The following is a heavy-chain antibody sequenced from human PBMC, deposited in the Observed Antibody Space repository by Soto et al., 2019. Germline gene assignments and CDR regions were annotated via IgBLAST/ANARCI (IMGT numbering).Heavy chain of an antibody. J-gene: IGHJ3*02. V-gene: IGHV3-30*03. CDR2: ISYDGSNK. CDR3: CTESGYCGVDAFDI. Sequence: QVQLVDSGGDVVQPGRSLRLSCVASGFTFNSYGMHWVRQAPGKGLEWVAVISYDGSNKYYADSVKGRFTISRDNSKNTLYLQMNSLRAEDTAVYYCCTESGYCGVDAFDIWGQGTMVTVSS. D-gene: IGHD3-22*01. CDR1: GFTFNSYG.